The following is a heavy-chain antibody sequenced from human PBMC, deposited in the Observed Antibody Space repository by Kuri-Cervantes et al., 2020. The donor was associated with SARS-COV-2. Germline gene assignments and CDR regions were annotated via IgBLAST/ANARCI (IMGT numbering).Heavy chain of an antibody. J-gene: IGHJ3*01. D-gene: IGHD6-19*01. CDR1: GFSFSYYG. Sequence: GGSLRLSCAASGFSFSYYGMHWVRQAPGKGLEWVAVISYDGTNKYYVDSVKGRFTISRDNSKNTLYLQMNSLRPEDTAVYYCTTGSVRGQWLEPRRHDAFDLWGQGTMVTVSS. V-gene: IGHV3-30*03. CDR3: TTGSVRGQWLEPRRHDAFDL. CDR2: ISYDGTNK.